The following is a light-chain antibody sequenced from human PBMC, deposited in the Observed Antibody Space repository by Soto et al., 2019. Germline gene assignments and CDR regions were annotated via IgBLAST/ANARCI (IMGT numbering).Light chain of an antibody. J-gene: IGLJ1*01. CDR2: RNN. V-gene: IGLV1-47*01. CDR3: AAWDDSLSGYV. Sequence: QAVVTQPPSASGTPGQRVTISCSGSSSNIGSNYVYWYQQLPGTAPKLLIYRNNQRHSGVPDRFSGSKSGTSASLAISGLRSEDEDDDYCAAWDDSLSGYVFGTGTKLTVL. CDR1: SSNIGSNY.